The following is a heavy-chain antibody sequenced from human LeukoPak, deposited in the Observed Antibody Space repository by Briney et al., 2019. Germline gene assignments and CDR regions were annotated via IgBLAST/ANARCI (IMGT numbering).Heavy chain of an antibody. J-gene: IGHJ4*02. CDR1: GGSISSYY. D-gene: IGHD3-22*01. CDR3: ARLQGGRSGYYPFDY. Sequence: SETLSLTCTVSGGSISSYYWSWIRQPPGKGLEWIGYIYYSGSAYYNPSLKSRVTISVDTSKNQFSLKLSSVTAADTAVYYCARLQGGRSGYYPFDYWGQGTLVTVSS. CDR2: IYYSGSA. V-gene: IGHV4-59*08.